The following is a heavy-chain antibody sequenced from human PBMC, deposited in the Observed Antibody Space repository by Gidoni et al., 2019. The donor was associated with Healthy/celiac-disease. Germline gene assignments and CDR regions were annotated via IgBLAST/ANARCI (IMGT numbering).Heavy chain of an antibody. J-gene: IGHJ4*02. CDR3: ARMYSSGWYEKYYFDY. CDR1: GGSISSSSYY. D-gene: IGHD6-19*01. V-gene: IGHV4-39*07. CDR2: IYYSGST. Sequence: QLQLQESGPGLVKPSETLSLTCTVSGGSISSSSYYWGWIRQPPGKGLEWIGSIYYSGSTYYNPSLKSRVTISVDTSKNQFSLKLSSVTAADTAVYYCARMYSSGWYEKYYFDYWGQGTLVTVSS.